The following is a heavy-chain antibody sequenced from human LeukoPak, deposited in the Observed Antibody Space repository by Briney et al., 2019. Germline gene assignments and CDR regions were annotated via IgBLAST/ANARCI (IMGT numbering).Heavy chain of an antibody. Sequence: WGSLRLSCAASGFTFSSYSMNWVRQAPGKGLEWVSSISSSSSYIYYADSVKGRFTISRDNAKNSLYLQMNSLRAEDTAVYYCARVPDDSGSYGWGQGTLVTVSS. CDR3: ARVPDDSGSYG. V-gene: IGHV3-21*01. CDR1: GFTFSSYS. J-gene: IGHJ4*02. CDR2: ISSSSSYI. D-gene: IGHD1-26*01.